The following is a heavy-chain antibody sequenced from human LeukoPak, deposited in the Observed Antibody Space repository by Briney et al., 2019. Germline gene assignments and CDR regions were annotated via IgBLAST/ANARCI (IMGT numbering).Heavy chain of an antibody. CDR3: ARDGRSGWYTDQ. J-gene: IGHJ4*02. D-gene: IGHD6-19*01. Sequence: GGSLRLSCAASGFTLNNYGMSWVRQAPGKGLEWVAGINWNGGSTDYADSLKGRFTISRDNAKNSLYLQMNSLRAEDTAFYYCARDGRSGWYTDQWGQGTLVTVSS. CDR2: INWNGGST. V-gene: IGHV3-20*04. CDR1: GFTLNNYG.